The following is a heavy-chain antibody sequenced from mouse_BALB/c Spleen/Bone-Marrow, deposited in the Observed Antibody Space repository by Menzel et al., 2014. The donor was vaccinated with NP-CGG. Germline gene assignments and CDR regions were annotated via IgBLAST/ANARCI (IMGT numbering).Heavy chain of an antibody. Sequence: VQLKESGGGSVQPGGSLRLSCAPSGFTFTDYYMSWVRQPPGKALEWLGFIRNKANGYTTEYSASVKGRFTISRDNSQRILYLQMNTLRAGDSATYYCARDENVGIYWYFDVWGAGTTVIVSS. CDR1: GFTFTDYY. CDR3: ARDENVGIYWYFDV. J-gene: IGHJ1*01. CDR2: IRNKANGYTT. V-gene: IGHV7-3*02.